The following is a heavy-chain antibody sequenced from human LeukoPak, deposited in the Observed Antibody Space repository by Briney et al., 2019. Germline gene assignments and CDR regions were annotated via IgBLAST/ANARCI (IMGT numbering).Heavy chain of an antibody. CDR2: ISSSGSTI. D-gene: IGHD6-19*01. CDR1: GFTFSDYY. CDR3: AKDLFGYSSGWYYFDY. Sequence: GGSLRLSCAASGFTFSDYYMSWIRQAPGKGLEWVSYISSSGSTIYYADSVKGRFTISRDNAKNSLYLQMNSLRAEDTAVYYCAKDLFGYSSGWYYFDYWGQGTLVTVSS. J-gene: IGHJ4*02. V-gene: IGHV3-11*01.